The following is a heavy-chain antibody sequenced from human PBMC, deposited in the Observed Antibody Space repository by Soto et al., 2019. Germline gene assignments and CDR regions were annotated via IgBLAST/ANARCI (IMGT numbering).Heavy chain of an antibody. CDR2: IYYSGST. V-gene: IGHV4-39*01. D-gene: IGHD1-26*01. CDR3: ARHSGYYYSDFDY. Sequence: SETLSLTCTVSGGSISSSNFYWGWIRQPPGKGLEWIGSIYYSGSTYYNPSLKSRVTISVDTSKNQFSLKLSSVTAADTAVYYCARHSGYYYSDFDYWGQGTLVTVSS. J-gene: IGHJ4*02. CDR1: GGSISSSNFY.